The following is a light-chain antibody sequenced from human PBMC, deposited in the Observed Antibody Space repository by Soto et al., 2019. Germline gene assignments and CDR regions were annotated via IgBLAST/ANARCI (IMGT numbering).Light chain of an antibody. V-gene: IGKV1-39*01. CDR3: QQSYSTPYS. J-gene: IGKJ2*03. Sequence: DIQMTQSPSSLSASVGDRVTITCRASQSISNYLNWYQQKPGEAPKFLIYAASSLQSGVPSRFSGSGSGTDFTLTISSLQPEDFAIYYCQQSYSTPYSFGQGTKVDIK. CDR1: QSISNY. CDR2: AAS.